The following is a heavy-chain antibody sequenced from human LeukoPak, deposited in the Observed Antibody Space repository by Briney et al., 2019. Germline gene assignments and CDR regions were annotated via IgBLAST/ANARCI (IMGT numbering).Heavy chain of an antibody. D-gene: IGHD6-19*01. CDR1: GYSISSGYY. CDR3: ARSGASSSGWPFDF. V-gene: IGHV4-38-2*02. Sequence: SETLSLTCTVSGYSISSGYYWGWIRQPPGKGLEWIGNIYHDGSTYYNPSLKSRVTMSVDTSKNQFSLTVSSVTAADTAIYYRARSGASSSGWPFDFWGQGTLVTVPS. CDR2: IYHDGST. J-gene: IGHJ4*02.